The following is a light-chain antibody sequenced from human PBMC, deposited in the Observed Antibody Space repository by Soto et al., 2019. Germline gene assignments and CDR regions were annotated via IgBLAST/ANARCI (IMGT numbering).Light chain of an antibody. CDR2: GAS. V-gene: IGKV3-20*01. Sequence: EIVLTQSPGTLSLSPGERATLSCRASQSVSGSFLAWYQQKPGQAPSLLIYGASSRATGIPDRFSGSGSGTDFTLTISRLEPEDFAVYYCQQYGSTLSTFGQGTKVEIK. CDR1: QSVSGSF. CDR3: QQYGSTLST. J-gene: IGKJ1*01.